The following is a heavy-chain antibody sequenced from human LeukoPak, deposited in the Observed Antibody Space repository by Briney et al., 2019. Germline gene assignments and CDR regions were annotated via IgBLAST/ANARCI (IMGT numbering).Heavy chain of an antibody. D-gene: IGHD6-6*01. V-gene: IGHV4-59*11. J-gene: IGHJ4*02. Sequence: SETLSLTCTVSGGSISSHYWSWIRQPPGKGLEWIGYIHYSGSTNYNPSLKSRVTISVDTSKNQFSLKLSSVTAAGTAVYYCAREYSSSSDYYFDYWGQGTLVTVSS. CDR1: GGSISSHY. CDR2: IHYSGST. CDR3: AREYSSSSDYYFDY.